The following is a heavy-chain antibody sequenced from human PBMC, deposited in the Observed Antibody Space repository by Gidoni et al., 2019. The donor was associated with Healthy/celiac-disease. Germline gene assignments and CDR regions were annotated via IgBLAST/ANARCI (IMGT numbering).Heavy chain of an antibody. CDR1: GFTFSSYA. D-gene: IGHD5-12*01. CDR2: ISGSGGST. Sequence: EVQLLASGGGLVQPGGSLRLSCAASGFTFSSYAMSWVRQAPGKGLEWVSAISGSGGSTYYADSVEGRFTISRDNSKNTLYLKMNSLRAEDTAVYYCAKGAKRWLQSYYFDYWGQGTLVTVAS. J-gene: IGHJ4*02. V-gene: IGHV3-23*01. CDR3: AKGAKRWLQSYYFDY.